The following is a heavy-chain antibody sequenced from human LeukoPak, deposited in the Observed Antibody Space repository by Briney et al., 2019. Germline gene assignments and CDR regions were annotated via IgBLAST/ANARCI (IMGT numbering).Heavy chain of an antibody. CDR3: AREDIVVVVAAIGRWLDY. Sequence: PGRSLRLSCAASGFTFSSYGMHWVRQAPGKGLEWVAVISYDGSNKYYADSVKGRFTISRDNSKNTLYLQTNSLRAEDTAVYYCAREDIVVVVAAIGRWLDYWGQGTLVTVSS. CDR2: ISYDGSNK. J-gene: IGHJ4*02. D-gene: IGHD2-15*01. CDR1: GFTFSSYG. V-gene: IGHV3-30*03.